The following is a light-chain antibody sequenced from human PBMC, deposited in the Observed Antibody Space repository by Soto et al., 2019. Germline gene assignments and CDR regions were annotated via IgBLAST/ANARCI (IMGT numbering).Light chain of an antibody. J-gene: IGLJ2*01. V-gene: IGLV2-11*01. CDR1: SSDVGGYKY. Sequence: QSVLTQPRSVSGSPGQSVTISCTGTSSDVGGYKYVSWYRQHPGKAPKLMIYDVSKRPSGVPDRFSGSKSGNTASLTISGLQAEDEADYYCCSYAGSYTFGVFGGGTKLTVL. CDR3: CSYAGSYTFGV. CDR2: DVS.